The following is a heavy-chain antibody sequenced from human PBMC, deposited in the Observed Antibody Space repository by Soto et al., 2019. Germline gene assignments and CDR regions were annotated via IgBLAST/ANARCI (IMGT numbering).Heavy chain of an antibody. CDR1: GDSVSSNSAA. V-gene: IGHV6-1*01. Sequence: SQTLSLTCVISGDSVSSNSAAWNWIRQSPSRGLEWLGRTYYRSKWYNDYAVSVKSRITINPDTSKNQFSLQLNSVTPEDTAVYYCASDYCSSTSCYEDNWFDPWGQGTLITVSS. CDR3: ASDYCSSTSCYEDNWFDP. D-gene: IGHD2-2*01. CDR2: TYYRSKWYN. J-gene: IGHJ5*02.